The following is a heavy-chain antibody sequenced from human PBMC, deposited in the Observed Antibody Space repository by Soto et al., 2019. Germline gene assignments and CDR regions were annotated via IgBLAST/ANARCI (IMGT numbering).Heavy chain of an antibody. V-gene: IGHV3-30-3*01. D-gene: IGHD4-4*01. CDR2: ISYDGSNK. CDR1: GFTFSSYA. J-gene: IGHJ4*02. CDR3: ARDLNYSNYPIGCFDY. Sequence: QVQLVESGGGVVQPGRSLRLSCAASGFTFSSYAMHWVRQAPGKGLEWVAVISYDGSNKYYADSVKGRFTISRDNSKNTLYLQMNSLRAEDTAVYYCARDLNYSNYPIGCFDYWGQGTLVTVSS.